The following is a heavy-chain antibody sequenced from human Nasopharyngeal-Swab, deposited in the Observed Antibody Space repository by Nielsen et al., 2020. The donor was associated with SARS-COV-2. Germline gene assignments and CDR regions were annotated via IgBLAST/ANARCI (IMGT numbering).Heavy chain of an antibody. D-gene: IGHD6-19*01. CDR1: GFTFSSYG. CDR2: IWYDGSNK. J-gene: IGHJ4*02. V-gene: IGHV3-33*08. CDR3: ARATGYSSGWDFDY. Sequence: GESLKISCAASGFTFSSYGMHWVRQAPGKGLEWVAVIWYDGSNKYYADSVKGRFTISRDNSKNTLYLQMNSLRAEDTAVYYCARATGYSSGWDFDYWGQGTLVTVSS.